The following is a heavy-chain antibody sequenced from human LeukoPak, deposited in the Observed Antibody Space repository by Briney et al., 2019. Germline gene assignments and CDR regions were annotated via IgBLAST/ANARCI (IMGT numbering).Heavy chain of an antibody. Sequence: SETLSLTCAVYGGSFSGYYWSWIRQPPGKGLEWIGEINHSGSTNYNPSLKSRVTISVDTSKNQFSLKLSSVTAADTAVYYCASGTDCSSTSPNRRGCSSSSPEGYYYMDVWGKGTTVTVSS. J-gene: IGHJ6*03. D-gene: IGHD2-2*01. V-gene: IGHV4-34*01. CDR2: INHSGST. CDR1: GGSFSGYY. CDR3: ASGTDCSSTSPNRRGCSSSSPEGYYYMDV.